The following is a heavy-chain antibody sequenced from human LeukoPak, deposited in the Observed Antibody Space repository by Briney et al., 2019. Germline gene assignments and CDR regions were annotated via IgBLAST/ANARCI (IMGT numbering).Heavy chain of an antibody. J-gene: IGHJ6*02. Sequence: GSLRLSCAASGFTFSNYAMSWVRQAPGKGLEWIGEINHSGSTNYNPSLKSRVTISVDTSKNQFSLKLSSVTAADTAVYYCARSVGPRGNYYYYYGMDVWGQGTTVTVSS. D-gene: IGHD1-26*01. V-gene: IGHV4-34*01. CDR1: GFTFSNYA. CDR3: ARSVGPRGNYYYYYGMDV. CDR2: INHSGST.